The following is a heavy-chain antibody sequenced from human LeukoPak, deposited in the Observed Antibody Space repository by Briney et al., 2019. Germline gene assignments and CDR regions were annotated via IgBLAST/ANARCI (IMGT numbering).Heavy chain of an antibody. J-gene: IGHJ4*02. Sequence: SETLSLTCSVSNGSITTTRFYWAWIRQSPGKRLEWIGYIFYSGTTLYSPSLKSRVTMSVDTSENQFSLKLSSVTAADTAVYYCARHDVVPVIRRGFDFWGQGTLVTVSS. CDR2: IFYSGTT. CDR1: NGSITTTRFY. D-gene: IGHD2-21*02. V-gene: IGHV4-61*05. CDR3: ARHDVVPVIRRGFDF.